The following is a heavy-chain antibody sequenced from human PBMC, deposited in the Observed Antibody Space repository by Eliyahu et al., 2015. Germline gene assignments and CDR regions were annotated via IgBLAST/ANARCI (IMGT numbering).Heavy chain of an antibody. CDR3: AREQRTMVRGSGDY. CDR2: ISSSSSTI. D-gene: IGHD3-10*01. CDR1: GFXXXSYS. J-gene: IGHJ4*02. V-gene: IGHV3-48*01. Sequence: EVQLVESGGGLVQPGGSLRLXCSAXGFXXXSYSMNWVRQAPGKGLEWVSYISSSSSTIYYADSVKGRFTISRDNAKNSLYLQMNSLRAEDTAVYYCAREQRTMVRGSGDYWGQGTLVTVSS.